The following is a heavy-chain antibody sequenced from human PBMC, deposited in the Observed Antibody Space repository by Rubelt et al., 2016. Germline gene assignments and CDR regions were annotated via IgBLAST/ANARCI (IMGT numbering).Heavy chain of an antibody. CDR2: IYHTGSP. V-gene: IGHV4-4*09. Sequence: QVQLQESGPGLVKPSETLSLTCTVSGASISTHYWAWIRQPPGKGLDYIGYIYHTGSPNYNPPLKSRVTISVDTSNSQFSLELSAVTAADTAVYYCARVVPAPISFDFWGQGTLVTVSS. CDR1: GASISTHY. D-gene: IGHD2-2*01. CDR3: ARVVPAPISFDF. J-gene: IGHJ4*02.